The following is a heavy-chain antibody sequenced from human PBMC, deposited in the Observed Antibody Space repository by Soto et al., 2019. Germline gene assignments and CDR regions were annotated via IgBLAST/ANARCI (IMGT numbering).Heavy chain of an antibody. J-gene: IGHJ3*02. V-gene: IGHV4-31*03. CDR2: IYYSGST. Sequence: PSETLSLTCTVSGGSISSGGYYWSWIRQHPGKGLEWIGYIYYSGSTYYNPSLKSRVTISVDTSKNQFSLKLSSVTAADMAVYYCASKFGELLADAFDIWGQGTMVTVSS. CDR1: GGSISSGGYY. CDR3: ASKFGELLADAFDI. D-gene: IGHD3-10*01.